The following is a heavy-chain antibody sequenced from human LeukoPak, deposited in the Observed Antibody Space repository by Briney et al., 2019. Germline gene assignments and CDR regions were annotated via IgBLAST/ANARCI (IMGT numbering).Heavy chain of an antibody. J-gene: IGHJ4*02. CDR2: INHSGST. CDR1: GGSFSGYY. CDR3: ARGGYCSGGSCYKEGNGYYFDY. Sequence: SETLSLTYAVYGGSFSGYYWSWIRQPPGKGLEWIGEINHSGSTNYNPSLKSRVTISVDTSKNQFSLKLSSVTAADTAVYYCARGGYCSGGSCYKEGNGYYFDYWGQGTLVTVSS. V-gene: IGHV4-34*01. D-gene: IGHD2-15*01.